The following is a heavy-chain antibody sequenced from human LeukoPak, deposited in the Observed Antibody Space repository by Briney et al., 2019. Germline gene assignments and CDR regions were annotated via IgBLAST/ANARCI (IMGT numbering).Heavy chain of an antibody. CDR3: ARHARFCTSTSCYDY. V-gene: IGHV4-4*09. Sequence: SETLSLTCTVSGGSISTYYWSCFRQPPGNGLESIGYIYTSGSANYNPSLKSQVTISVDTSKSQFSPKPTSATAADTAVYYCARHARFCTSTSCYDYWGQGTMVTVSS. CDR1: GGSISTYY. D-gene: IGHD2-2*01. CDR2: IYTSGSA. J-gene: IGHJ4*02.